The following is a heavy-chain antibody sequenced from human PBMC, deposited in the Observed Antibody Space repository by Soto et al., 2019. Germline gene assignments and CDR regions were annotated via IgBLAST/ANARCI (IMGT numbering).Heavy chain of an antibody. D-gene: IGHD3-10*01. CDR1: GGSISSYY. J-gene: IGHJ3*02. CDR2: IYYSGST. Sequence: QVQLQESGPGLVKPSETLSLTCTVSGGSISSYYWSWIRQPPGKGLEWIGYIYYSGSTNYHPSLMRRVTISVDTSKNQFSLKLSSVTAADTAVYYCARRYGSAFDIWGQGTMVTVSS. CDR3: ARRYGSAFDI. V-gene: IGHV4-59*01.